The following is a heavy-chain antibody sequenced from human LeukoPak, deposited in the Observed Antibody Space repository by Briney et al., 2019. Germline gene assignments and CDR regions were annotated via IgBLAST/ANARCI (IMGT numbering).Heavy chain of an antibody. CDR2: ISAYNGNT. J-gene: IGHJ4*02. D-gene: IGHD6-19*01. CDR3: ARSSYSSGWYGYFDY. CDR1: GYTFTSYG. Sequence: ASVKVSCKASGYTFTSYGISWVRQAPGRGLEWMGWISAYNGNTNYAQKLQGRVTMTTDTSTSTAYMELRSLRSDDTAVYYCARSSYSSGWYGYFDYWGQGTLVTVSS. V-gene: IGHV1-18*01.